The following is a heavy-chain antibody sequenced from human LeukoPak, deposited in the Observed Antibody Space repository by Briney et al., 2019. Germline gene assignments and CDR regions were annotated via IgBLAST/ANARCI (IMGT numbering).Heavy chain of an antibody. CDR2: ISGSGGSI. Sequence: GGSLRLSCAASGFTFSSYAMSWVRQTPGKGLEWVSAISGSGGSIYYADSVKVRFTISRDNSKNTLYLQMNSLRAEDTAVYYCAKIKNWGPLVYYFDYWGQGTLVTVSS. CDR1: GFTFSSYA. V-gene: IGHV3-23*01. D-gene: IGHD7-27*01. J-gene: IGHJ4*02. CDR3: AKIKNWGPLVYYFDY.